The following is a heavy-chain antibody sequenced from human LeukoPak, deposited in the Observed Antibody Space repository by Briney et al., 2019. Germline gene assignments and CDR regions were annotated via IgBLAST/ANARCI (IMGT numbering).Heavy chain of an antibody. V-gene: IGHV1-69*04. CDR3: ARGAIAVAGTGDFDY. Sequence: PWASVKVSCKASGGTFSSYAISWVRQAPGQGLEWMGRIIPILGIANYAQKFQGRVTITADKSTSTAYMELSSLRSEDTAVYYCARGAIAVAGTGDFDYWGQGTLVTVSS. CDR1: GGTFSSYA. D-gene: IGHD6-19*01. J-gene: IGHJ4*02. CDR2: IIPILGIA.